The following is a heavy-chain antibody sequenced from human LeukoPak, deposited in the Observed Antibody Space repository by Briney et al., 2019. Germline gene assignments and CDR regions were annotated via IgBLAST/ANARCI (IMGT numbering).Heavy chain of an antibody. D-gene: IGHD3-16*01. Sequence: SETLSLTCTVSGGSISNNYWSWIRQPPGKGLEWIGYVRYGGSTNYNPSLKSRVTISVDTSKNQFPLNLSSVTAADTAVYYCARDVTPATVWGQGTLVTVS. CDR2: VRYGGST. J-gene: IGHJ4*02. V-gene: IGHV4-59*01. CDR3: ARDVTPATV. CDR1: GGSISNNY.